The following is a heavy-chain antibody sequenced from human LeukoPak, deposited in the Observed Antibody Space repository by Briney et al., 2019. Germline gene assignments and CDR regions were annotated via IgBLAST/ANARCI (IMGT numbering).Heavy chain of an antibody. J-gene: IGHJ4*02. CDR1: GFTFSSYG. V-gene: IGHV3-30*18. CDR3: AKDRWRSQYYFDY. D-gene: IGHD4-23*01. Sequence: PGGSLRLSCAASGFTFSSYGMHWVRQAPGKGLEWVAVISYDGSNKYYPDSVKGRFTISRDNSKNTLYLQMNSLRAEDTAVYYCAKDRWRSQYYFDYWGQGTLVTVSS. CDR2: ISYDGSNK.